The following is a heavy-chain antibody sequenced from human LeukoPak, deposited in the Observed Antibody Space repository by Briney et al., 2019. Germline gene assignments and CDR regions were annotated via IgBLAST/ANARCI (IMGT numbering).Heavy chain of an antibody. CDR1: GGSFSGYY. J-gene: IGHJ6*02. D-gene: IGHD3-22*01. CDR3: ARGGGNYYDSSGYPYYYYGMDV. Sequence: SETLSLTCAVYGGSFSGYYWSWIRQPPGKGLEWIGEINHSGSTNYNPSLKSRVTISVDTSKNQFSLKLSSVTAADTAVYYCARGGGNYYDSSGYPYYYYGMDVWGQGTTVTVSS. V-gene: IGHV4-34*01. CDR2: INHSGST.